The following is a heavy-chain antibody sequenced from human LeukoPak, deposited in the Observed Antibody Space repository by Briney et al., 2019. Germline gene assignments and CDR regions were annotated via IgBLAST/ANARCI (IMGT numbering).Heavy chain of an antibody. CDR2: IIPIFGTA. CDR3: ARGRTDYYGSGSYWPLSDY. Sequence: SVKVSCKASGGTFSSYAISWVRQAPGQGLEWMGGIIPIFGTANYAQKFQGRVTITADESTSTAYMELSSLRSEDTAVYYCARGRTDYYGSGSYWPLSDYWGQGTLVTVSS. D-gene: IGHD3-10*01. J-gene: IGHJ4*02. CDR1: GGTFSSYA. V-gene: IGHV1-69*13.